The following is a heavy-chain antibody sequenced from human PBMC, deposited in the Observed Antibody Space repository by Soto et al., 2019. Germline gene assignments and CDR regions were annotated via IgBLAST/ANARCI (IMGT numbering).Heavy chain of an antibody. CDR2: IRSKAYGGTT. Sequence: GGSLRLSCTASGFTFGDYAMSWVRQAPGKGLEWVGFIRSKAYGGTTEYAASVKGRFTISRGDSKSIAYLQMNSLKTEDTAVYYCTSGDTAMVHYYYYGMDVWGQGTTVTVSS. J-gene: IGHJ6*02. D-gene: IGHD5-18*01. CDR1: GFTFGDYA. V-gene: IGHV3-49*04. CDR3: TSGDTAMVHYYYYGMDV.